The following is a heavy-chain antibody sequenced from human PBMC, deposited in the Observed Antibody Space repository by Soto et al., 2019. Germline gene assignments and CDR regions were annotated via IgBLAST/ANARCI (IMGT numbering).Heavy chain of an antibody. CDR2: IYYSGST. D-gene: IGHD2-15*01. V-gene: IGHV4-31*03. CDR1: GGSISSGGYY. J-gene: IGHJ5*02. Sequence: SETLSLTCTVSGGSISSGGYYWSWIRQHPGKGLEWIGYIYYSGSTYYNPSLKSRVTLSVDTSKNQFSLKLSSVTAADTAVYYCARSYSHSIAMWFDPWGQGTLVTVSS. CDR3: ARSYSHSIAMWFDP.